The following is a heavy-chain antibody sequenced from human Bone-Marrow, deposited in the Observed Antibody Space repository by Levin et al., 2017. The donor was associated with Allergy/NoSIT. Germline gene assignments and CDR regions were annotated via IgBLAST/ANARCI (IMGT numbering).Heavy chain of an antibody. J-gene: IGHJ6*02. D-gene: IGHD3-16*01. CDR3: AKMKPMGGYYYYAMDV. Sequence: GGSLRLSCVASGFTFRINAMSWVRQAPGKGLEWVSSMTGTGGSTYSADSVKGRFTISRDTSKNTLFLQMDRLRAEDTAVYYCAKMKPMGGYYYYAMDVWGQGTTVTVSS. CDR2: MTGTGGST. V-gene: IGHV3-23*01. CDR1: GFTFRINA.